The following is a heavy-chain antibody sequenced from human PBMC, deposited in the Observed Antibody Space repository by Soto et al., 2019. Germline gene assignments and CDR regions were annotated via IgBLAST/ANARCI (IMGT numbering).Heavy chain of an antibody. CDR3: AKGGDDILTGYSYAFDI. Sequence: LSLTCAASGFTFDDYAMHWVRQAPGKGLEWVSGISWNSGSIGYADSVKGRFTISRDNAKNSLYLQMNSLRAEDTALYYCAKGGDDILTGYSYAFDIWGQGTMVTVSS. V-gene: IGHV3-9*01. D-gene: IGHD3-9*01. J-gene: IGHJ3*02. CDR1: GFTFDDYA. CDR2: ISWNSGSI.